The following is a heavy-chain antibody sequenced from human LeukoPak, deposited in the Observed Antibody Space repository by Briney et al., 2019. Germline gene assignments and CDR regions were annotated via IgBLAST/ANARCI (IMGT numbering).Heavy chain of an antibody. Sequence: SETLSLTCTVSGGSISSGDYYWTWIRQPPGKGLEWIGYIHYSGHNFYNPSLKSRITMSIDTSKSQFSLKLSSATAADTAVYYSARIRVLPTATSYYFDHWGRGTLVTVSS. CDR2: IHYSGHN. CDR3: ARIRVLPTATSYYFDH. D-gene: IGHD1-26*01. V-gene: IGHV4-30-4*01. J-gene: IGHJ4*02. CDR1: GGSISSGDYY.